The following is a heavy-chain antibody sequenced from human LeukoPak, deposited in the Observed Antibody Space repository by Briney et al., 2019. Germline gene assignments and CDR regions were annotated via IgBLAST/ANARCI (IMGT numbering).Heavy chain of an antibody. D-gene: IGHD4-11*01. Sequence: SQTLSLTCTVSGGSISSGGYYWNWIRQPAGKGLEWIGRIQTSGSTNYNPSLNSRVTISVDTSENQFSLELRSVTAADTAVYYCAREYSTHFDYWGQGTLVTVSS. CDR1: GGSISSGGYY. CDR3: AREYSTHFDY. CDR2: IQTSGST. V-gene: IGHV4-61*02. J-gene: IGHJ4*02.